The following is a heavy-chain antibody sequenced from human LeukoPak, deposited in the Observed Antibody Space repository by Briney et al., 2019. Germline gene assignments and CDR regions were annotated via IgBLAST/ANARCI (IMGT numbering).Heavy chain of an antibody. V-gene: IGHV3-23*01. J-gene: IGHJ4*02. CDR3: AKESPQFDY. Sequence: GGSLRLSCAASGFTFSSYAMSWVRQAPGKGLEWVSTISGSGGTTYHADPVKGRFTISRDNSKNTLYLQMNSLRVGDTAIYYCAKESPQFDYWGQGALVTVSS. CDR2: ISGSGGTT. CDR1: GFTFSSYA.